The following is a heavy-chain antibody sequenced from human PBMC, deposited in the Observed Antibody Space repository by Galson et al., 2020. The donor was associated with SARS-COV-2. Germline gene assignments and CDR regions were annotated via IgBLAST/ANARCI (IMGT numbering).Heavy chain of an antibody. J-gene: IGHJ4*02. V-gene: IGHV3-7*01. CDR1: GFRFSSNW. Sequence: GESLKISCKASGFRFSSNWMSWVRQSPGKGLEWVPNIKQDGTDRYYLDSVKGRFTISSDYGQNSVYLQMNSLRAEDTAVYYCARDQDGYNDFWGQGILVTVSS. D-gene: IGHD5-12*01. CDR3: ARDQDGYNDF. CDR2: IKQDGTDR.